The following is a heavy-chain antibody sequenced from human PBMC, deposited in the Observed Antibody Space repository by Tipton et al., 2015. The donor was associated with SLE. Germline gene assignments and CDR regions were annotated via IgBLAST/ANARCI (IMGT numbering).Heavy chain of an antibody. CDR2: IKSKTDGGTT. Sequence: SLRLSCAASGFTFSNAWMSWVRQAPGKGLEWVGRIKSKTDGGTTDYAAPVKGRFTISRDDSKNTLYLQMNSLKTEDTAVYYCAKGGKYYDFWSGYSTGFDYWGQGTLVTVSS. V-gene: IGHV3-15*01. D-gene: IGHD3-3*01. CDR1: GFTFSNAW. CDR3: AKGGKYYDFWSGYSTGFDY. J-gene: IGHJ4*02.